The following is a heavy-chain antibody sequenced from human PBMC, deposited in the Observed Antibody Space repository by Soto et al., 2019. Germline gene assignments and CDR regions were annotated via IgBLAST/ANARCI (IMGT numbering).Heavy chain of an antibody. Sequence: QVQLVQSGAEVRKPGSSVKVSCKASGGTFSRHAISWVRQAPGQGLEWMGGIIPIFGTANHAQKFQGRVTIIADVSTSTGYMELSSLRSEDTAMYYCARGWGYDSNDYYYAYWGQGALVIVSS. J-gene: IGHJ4*02. D-gene: IGHD3-22*01. CDR3: ARGWGYDSNDYYYAY. CDR1: GGTFSRHA. CDR2: IIPIFGTA. V-gene: IGHV1-69*01.